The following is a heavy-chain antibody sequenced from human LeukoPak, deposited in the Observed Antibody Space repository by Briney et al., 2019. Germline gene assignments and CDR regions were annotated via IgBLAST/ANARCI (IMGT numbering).Heavy chain of an antibody. CDR2: ISSSSSTI. Sequence: PGGSLRLSCAASGFTFSSYSMNWVRQAPWKGLEWVSYISSSSSTIYYADSVKGRFTISRDNAKNSLYLQMNSLRAEDTAVYYCARDLPYGDYFPYGMDVWGQGTTVTVSS. D-gene: IGHD4-17*01. CDR1: GFTFSSYS. V-gene: IGHV3-48*01. CDR3: ARDLPYGDYFPYGMDV. J-gene: IGHJ6*02.